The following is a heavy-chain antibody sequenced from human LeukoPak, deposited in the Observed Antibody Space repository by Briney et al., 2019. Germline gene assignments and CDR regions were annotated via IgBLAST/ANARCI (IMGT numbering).Heavy chain of an antibody. J-gene: IGHJ3*02. CDR2: INPNSGGA. Sequence: ASVKVSCKASGYTFTGYYMHWVRQAPGQGLEWMGWINPNSGGANYAQKFQGWVTMTRDTSISTAYMELSRLRSDDTAVYYCAIRSSRAAFDIWGQGTMVTVSS. V-gene: IGHV1-2*04. CDR1: GYTFTGYY. CDR3: AIRSSRAAFDI. D-gene: IGHD6-13*01.